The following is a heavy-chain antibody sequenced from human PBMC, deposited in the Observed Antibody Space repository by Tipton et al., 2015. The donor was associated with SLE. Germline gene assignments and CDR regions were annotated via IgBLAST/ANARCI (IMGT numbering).Heavy chain of an antibody. Sequence: TLFLTCTVSGGSISSYFWSWLRQSPGKGLEWIGYINYSGSTRYNLSLKSRVTISVDTSRNQFSLSLNSVTAADTAVYYCARSALHIPVPATSFDYWGQGSLVTVSS. CDR1: GGSISSYF. J-gene: IGHJ4*02. V-gene: IGHV4-59*08. CDR2: INYSGST. D-gene: IGHD6-19*01. CDR3: ARSALHIPVPATSFDY.